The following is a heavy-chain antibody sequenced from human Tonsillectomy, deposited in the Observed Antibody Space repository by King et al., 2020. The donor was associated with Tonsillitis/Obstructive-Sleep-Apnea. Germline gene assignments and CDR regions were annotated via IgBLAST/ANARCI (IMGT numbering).Heavy chain of an antibody. CDR3: ARTEYSNNDWYFDL. CDR1: GFTFSSYW. CDR2: INSDGSST. V-gene: IGHV3-74*01. Sequence: EVQLVQSGGGLVQPGGSLRLSCAASGFTFSSYWMHWVRQAPGKGLVWVSRINSDGSSTSYADSVKGRFTISRDNAKNTLYLQMNSLRDEDTAVYYCARTEYSNNDWYFDLWGRGTLVTVSS. D-gene: IGHD6-6*01. J-gene: IGHJ2*01.